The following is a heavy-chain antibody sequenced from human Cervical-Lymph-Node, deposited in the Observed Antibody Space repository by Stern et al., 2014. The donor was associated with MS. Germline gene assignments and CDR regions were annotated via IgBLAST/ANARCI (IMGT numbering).Heavy chain of an antibody. V-gene: IGHV4-59*01. CDR2: IYYSGST. CDR3: AREGSGSSLHL. D-gene: IGHD1-26*01. Sequence: QVQLQESGPGLVKPSETLSLTCTVSGGSISSYYWSWIRQPPGKGLEWIGYIYYSGSTNYNPSLKSRVTISVDTSKNQFSLKLSSVTAADTAVYYCAREGSGSSLHLWGQGTLVTVSS. J-gene: IGHJ4*02. CDR1: GGSISSYY.